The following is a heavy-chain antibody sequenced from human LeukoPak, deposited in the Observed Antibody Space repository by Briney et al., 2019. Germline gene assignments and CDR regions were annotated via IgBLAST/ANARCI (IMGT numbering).Heavy chain of an antibody. J-gene: IGHJ4*02. Sequence: GGSLRLSCAASGFPFSSYAMFWVRQAPGKGLEWVSGISSGAVTTYYTDSVKGRFTISRDNSKNTLYLQMNSLRAEDTAVYYCAKLPWWGQGTLVTVSS. CDR2: ISSGAVTT. V-gene: IGHV3-23*01. CDR1: GFPFSSYA. CDR3: AKLPW.